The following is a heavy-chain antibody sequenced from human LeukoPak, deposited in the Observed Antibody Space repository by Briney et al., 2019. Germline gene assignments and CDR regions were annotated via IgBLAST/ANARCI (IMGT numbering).Heavy chain of an antibody. CDR2: IRYDGSNK. CDR1: GFTLSSYG. V-gene: IGHV3-30*02. D-gene: IGHD4-23*01. Sequence: SLRPSRAASGFTLSSYGMHWVRQAPGQGLEWVAFIRYDGSNKYYADSVKARFTISRDNSKNTLYLQMNSLRAEDTAVYYCARGSPPGYGGNQDYWGQGTLVTVSS. CDR3: ARGSPPGYGGNQDY. J-gene: IGHJ4*02.